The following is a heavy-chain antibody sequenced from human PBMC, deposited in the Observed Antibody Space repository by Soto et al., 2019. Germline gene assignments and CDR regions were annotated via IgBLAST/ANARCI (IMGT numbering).Heavy chain of an antibody. Sequence: SETLSLTCTVSGGSISSGDYYWSWIRQPPGKGLEWIGYIYSSGSTYYNPSLKSRVTIPVDTSKNQFSLKLSSVTAADTAVYYCARDLRKGGYYDFWSGYSPYYYYGMDVWGQGTTVTVSS. CDR3: ARDLRKGGYYDFWSGYSPYYYYGMDV. V-gene: IGHV4-30-4*01. J-gene: IGHJ6*02. CDR1: GGSISSGDYY. CDR2: IYSSGST. D-gene: IGHD3-3*01.